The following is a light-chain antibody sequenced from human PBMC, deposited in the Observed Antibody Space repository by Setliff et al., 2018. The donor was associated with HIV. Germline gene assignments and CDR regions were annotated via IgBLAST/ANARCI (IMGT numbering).Light chain of an antibody. CDR1: DSNIGGNT. CDR3: AAWDDSLSGQV. CDR2: RNN. V-gene: IGLV1-47*01. J-gene: IGLJ1*01. Sequence: VLTQPPSASGTPGQTVTISCSGSDSNIGGNTVSWYQQLPGTAPKVLISRNNQRSSGVPDRFSGSKSGTSASLAISGLRSEDEADYYCAAWDDSLSGQVFGTGTRVTVL.